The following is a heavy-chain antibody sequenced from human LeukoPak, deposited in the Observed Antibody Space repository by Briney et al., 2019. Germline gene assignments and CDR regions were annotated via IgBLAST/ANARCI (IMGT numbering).Heavy chain of an antibody. CDR3: AREGHIYYDSSGYFDY. D-gene: IGHD3-22*01. V-gene: IGHV3-30*04. CDR2: ISYDGSNK. Sequence: GGSLRLSCAASGFTFSSYAMHWVRQAPGKGLEWVAVISYDGSNKYYADSVKGRFTISRDNSKNTLYLQMNSLRAEDTAVYYCAREGHIYYDSSGYFDYWGQGTLVTVSS. CDR1: GFTFSSYA. J-gene: IGHJ4*02.